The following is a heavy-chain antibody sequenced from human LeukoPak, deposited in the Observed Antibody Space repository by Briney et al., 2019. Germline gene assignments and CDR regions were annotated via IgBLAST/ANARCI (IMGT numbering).Heavy chain of an antibody. CDR3: VKTYCSITRCSPGFDS. CDR1: GFIFKLFA. V-gene: IGHV3-23*01. D-gene: IGHD3-10*01. CDR2: ISGTNDDT. Sequence: GGSLRLSCVGSGFIFKLFAVGWVRQAPGKGLEWVSVISGTNDDTDYADSVRGHFTISRDNSLNTLFLQMDNLRAEDTAVYYCVKTYCSITRCSPGFDSWGQGTLVTVSS. J-gene: IGHJ4*02.